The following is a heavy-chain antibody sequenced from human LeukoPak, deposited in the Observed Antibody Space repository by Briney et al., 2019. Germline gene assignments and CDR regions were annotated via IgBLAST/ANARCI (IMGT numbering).Heavy chain of an antibody. CDR1: GGSFSGYY. Sequence: SETLSLTCTVYGGSFSGYYWSWIRQPPGKGLEWLGEINHSGSTNYNPSLKSRVSISVDTSKNQFSLKLSSVTAADTAVYYCAIRPIAAEEVSFDPWGQGTLVTVSS. V-gene: IGHV4-34*01. D-gene: IGHD6-13*01. J-gene: IGHJ5*02. CDR2: INHSGST. CDR3: AIRPIAAEEVSFDP.